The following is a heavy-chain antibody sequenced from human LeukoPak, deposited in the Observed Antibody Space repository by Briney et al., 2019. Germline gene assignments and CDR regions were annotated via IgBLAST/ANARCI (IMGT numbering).Heavy chain of an antibody. V-gene: IGHV3-23*01. CDR3: ATSGYSYGPDYYYMDV. CDR1: GFTFSSYA. J-gene: IGHJ6*03. CDR2: ISGSGDST. D-gene: IGHD5-18*01. Sequence: GGSLRLSCAASGFTFSSYAMSWVRQAPGKGLEWVSAISGSGDSTFYADSVKGRFTISRDNSKNTLYLQMNSLRAEDSAVYYCATSGYSYGPDYYYMDVWGKGTTVTVSS.